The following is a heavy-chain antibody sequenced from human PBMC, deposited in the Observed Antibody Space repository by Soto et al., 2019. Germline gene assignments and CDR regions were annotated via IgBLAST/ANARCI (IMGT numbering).Heavy chain of an antibody. CDR1: GYSFTGYW. D-gene: IGHD6-13*01. CDR3: ARWVRIAAAGRAFDI. J-gene: IGHJ3*02. V-gene: IGHV5-51*01. Sequence: GESLKVSCKGSGYSFTGYWIGWVRQMPGKGLEWMGIIYPGDSDTRYSPSFQGQVTISADKSISTAYLQWSSLKASDTAMYYCARWVRIAAAGRAFDIWGQGTMVTVSS. CDR2: IYPGDSDT.